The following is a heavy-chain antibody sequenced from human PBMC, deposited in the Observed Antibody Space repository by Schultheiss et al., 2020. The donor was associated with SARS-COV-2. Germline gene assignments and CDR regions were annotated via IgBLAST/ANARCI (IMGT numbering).Heavy chain of an antibody. CDR3: ARDLWLLDYYYGMDV. CDR2: ISGSGGST. D-gene: IGHD3-22*01. V-gene: IGHV3-23*01. CDR1: GFTLSSYS. J-gene: IGHJ6*02. Sequence: GGSLRLSCAASGFTLSSYSMNWVRQAPGKGLEWVSAISGSGGSTYYADSVKGRFTISRDNSKNTLYLQMNSLRAEDTAVYYCARDLWLLDYYYGMDVWGQGTTVTVSS.